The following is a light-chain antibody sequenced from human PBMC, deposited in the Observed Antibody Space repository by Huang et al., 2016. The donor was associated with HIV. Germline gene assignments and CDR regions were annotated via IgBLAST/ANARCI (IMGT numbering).Light chain of an antibody. CDR3: MQSLQTPGT. CDR1: QSLLHGNGDNY. CDR2: SGS. V-gene: IGKV2-28*01. J-gene: IGKJ5*01. Sequence: DIVMIQSPLSLSVTPGEAASISCRSSQSLLHGNGDNYLEWYLQKPGQSPQLLIYSGSDRAPGVPDRFSASGSGTDFSLTISSVEAEDIGIYYCMQSLQTPGTFGQGTRLDIK.